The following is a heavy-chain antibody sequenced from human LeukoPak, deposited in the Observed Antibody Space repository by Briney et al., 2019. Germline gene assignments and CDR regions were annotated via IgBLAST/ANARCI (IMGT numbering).Heavy chain of an antibody. V-gene: IGHV3-23*01. Sequence: PGGSLRLSCAASGFTFSSYAMSWVRQAPGKGLEWVSAISGSGGSTYYADSVKGRFTISRDNSKNTLYLQMNSLRAEDTAVYYCAKGSNGDIVVVPASYWGQGTLVTVPS. CDR1: GFTFSSYA. CDR2: ISGSGGST. J-gene: IGHJ4*02. D-gene: IGHD2-2*01. CDR3: AKGSNGDIVVVPASY.